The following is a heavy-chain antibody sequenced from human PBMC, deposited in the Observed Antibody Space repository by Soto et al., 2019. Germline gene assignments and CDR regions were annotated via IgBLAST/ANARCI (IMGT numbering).Heavy chain of an antibody. Sequence: ASVKVSCKASGYTFTSYAMHWVRQAPGQRLEWMGWINAGNGNTKYSQKFQGRVTITRETSASTVYMELSSLRSEDTAVYSCAREGSIAVAGLYNWFDPWGQGTLVTVSS. CDR1: GYTFTSYA. J-gene: IGHJ5*02. D-gene: IGHD6-19*01. V-gene: IGHV1-3*01. CDR2: INAGNGNT. CDR3: AREGSIAVAGLYNWFDP.